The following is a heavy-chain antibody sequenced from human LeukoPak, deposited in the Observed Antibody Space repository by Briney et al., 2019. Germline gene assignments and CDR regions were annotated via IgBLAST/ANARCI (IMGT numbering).Heavy chain of an antibody. Sequence: RASVKVSCKASGYTFTTYGISWMRQAPGQSLEWMGWISPYNSNTKYAQKLQGRVTMTTDTSTNTAYMEVRSLRSDDTAVYYCAREAPVAAGSDAFDIWGQGTMVTVSS. CDR2: ISPYNSNT. D-gene: IGHD6-19*01. J-gene: IGHJ3*02. V-gene: IGHV1-18*01. CDR1: GYTFTTYG. CDR3: AREAPVAAGSDAFDI.